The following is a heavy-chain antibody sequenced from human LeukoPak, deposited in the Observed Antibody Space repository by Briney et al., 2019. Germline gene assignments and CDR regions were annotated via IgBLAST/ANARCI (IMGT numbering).Heavy chain of an antibody. CDR2: ISSSASTI. CDR3: ARNYYDYVWGSYRSNWFDP. V-gene: IGHV3-48*03. CDR1: GFTFRSYE. D-gene: IGHD3-16*02. J-gene: IGHJ5*02. Sequence: GGSLRLSCAASGFTFRSYEMNWVRQAPGKGLEWVSYISSSASTIYYADSVKGRFTISRDNAKNSLYLQMNSLRAEDTAVYYCARNYYDYVWGSYRSNWFDPWGQGTLVTVSS.